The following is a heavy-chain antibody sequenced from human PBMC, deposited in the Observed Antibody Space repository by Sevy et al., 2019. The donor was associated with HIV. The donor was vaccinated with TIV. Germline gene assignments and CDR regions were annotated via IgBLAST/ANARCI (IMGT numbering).Heavy chain of an antibody. D-gene: IGHD3-22*01. V-gene: IGHV1-24*01. Sequence: ASVKVSCMVSGYTLSELSMHWVRQAPGKGLEWMGSFDPEDDETIYAQKFQGRDTMTEDTSTDTAYMELNNLRSEDTAVYYCATTKDYYDSSGSPFDYWGQGTLVTVSS. CDR3: ATTKDYYDSSGSPFDY. CDR1: GYTLSELS. J-gene: IGHJ4*02. CDR2: FDPEDDET.